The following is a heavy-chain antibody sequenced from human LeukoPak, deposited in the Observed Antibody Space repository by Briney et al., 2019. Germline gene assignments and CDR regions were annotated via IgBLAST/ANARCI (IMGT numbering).Heavy chain of an antibody. J-gene: IGHJ5*02. CDR1: GFFFSDFY. CDR2: IDNDATAI. D-gene: IGHD3-16*01. Sequence: GGSLRLSCSTSGFFFSDFYMTWIRQAPGKGLESVSYIDNDATAIFYGDSVKGRFTNSRDNARSSVYLQMNSLRVEDTAMYYCARPLNWGSRRGFNWFDPWGQGTLVTVSS. V-gene: IGHV3-11*04. CDR3: ARPLNWGSRRGFNWFDP.